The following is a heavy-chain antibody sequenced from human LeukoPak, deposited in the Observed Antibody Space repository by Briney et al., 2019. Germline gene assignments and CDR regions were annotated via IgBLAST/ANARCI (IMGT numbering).Heavy chain of an antibody. J-gene: IGHJ4*02. CDR1: GFTFSSYA. D-gene: IGHD4-11*01. CDR3: ARLSHDYSDYPKAEELY. CDR2: ISYDGSNK. Sequence: PGGSLRLSCAASGFTFSSYAMHWVRQAPGKGLEWVAVISYDGSNKYYADSVKGRFTISRDNSKNTLYLQMNSLRAEDTAVYYCARLSHDYSDYPKAEELYWGQGTLVTVSS. V-gene: IGHV3-30-3*01.